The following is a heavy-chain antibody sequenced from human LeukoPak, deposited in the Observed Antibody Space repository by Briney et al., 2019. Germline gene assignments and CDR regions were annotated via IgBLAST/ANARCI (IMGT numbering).Heavy chain of an antibody. Sequence: KTGGSLRLSCAASAFTFSTYSMNWVRQAPGKGLEWIGYIYYSGSTNYNPSLKSRVTISVDTSKNQFSLKLSSVTAADTAVYYCARHDGSSWYYAFDVWGQGTMVTVSS. CDR3: ARHDGSSWYYAFDV. D-gene: IGHD6-13*01. J-gene: IGHJ3*01. V-gene: IGHV4-59*01. CDR1: AFTFSTYS. CDR2: IYYSGST.